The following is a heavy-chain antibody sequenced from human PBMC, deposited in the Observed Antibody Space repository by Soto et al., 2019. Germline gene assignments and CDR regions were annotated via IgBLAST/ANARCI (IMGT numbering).Heavy chain of an antibody. V-gene: IGHV3-74*01. CDR3: ARSDWSDP. J-gene: IGHJ5*02. CDR2: IRSDGSTT. Sequence: PGGSLRLSWAASGFTFSGYWMHWGRQSRGKGLVWVSRIRSDGSTTSYADSVRGRLTISRDNARNTLYLQMTSLRVEDPAVSYCARSDWSDPWGQGTLVTV. CDR1: GFTFSGYW.